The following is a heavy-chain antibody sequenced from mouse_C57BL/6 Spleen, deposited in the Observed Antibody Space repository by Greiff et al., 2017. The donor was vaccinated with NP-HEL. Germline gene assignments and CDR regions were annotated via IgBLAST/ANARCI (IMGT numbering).Heavy chain of an antibody. V-gene: IGHV2-5*01. CDR3: AKDEAWFAY. CDR1: GFSLTSYG. Sequence: VQLQQSGPGLVQPSQSLSITCTVSGFSLTSYGVHWVRQSPGKGLEWLGVIWRGGSTDYNAAFMSRLSSTKDNSKSQVFFKMNSLQADDTAIYYCAKDEAWFAYWGQGTLVTVSA. J-gene: IGHJ3*01. CDR2: IWRGGST.